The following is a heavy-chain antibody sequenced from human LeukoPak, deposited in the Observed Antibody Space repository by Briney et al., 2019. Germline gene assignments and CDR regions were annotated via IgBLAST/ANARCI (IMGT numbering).Heavy chain of an antibody. J-gene: IGHJ4*02. CDR2: MSPNSGDT. CDR3: ASWEGGYTIRSHDY. CDR1: GYTFTSHD. Sequence: ASVKVSCKASGYTFTSHDINWVRQATGQGLEWMGWMSPNSGDTGYAQKFQGRVTMTRNTSISTAYMELSSLRSEDTAVYYCASWEGGYTIRSHDYWGQGTLVTVSS. V-gene: IGHV1-8*01. D-gene: IGHD5-12*01.